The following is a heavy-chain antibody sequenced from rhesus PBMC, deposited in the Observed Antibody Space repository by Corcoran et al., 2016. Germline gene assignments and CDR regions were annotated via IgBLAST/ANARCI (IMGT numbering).Heavy chain of an antibody. V-gene: IGHV3S5*01. CDR3: AKDQCSGIYCYFDY. D-gene: IGHD2-27*01. CDR2: INSGGGSK. Sequence: EVQLVETGGGLVQPGGSLKLSCAASGFTFSSYGMSWVRQAPGKGREWVSAINSGGGSKYDADSVKSRFNISRDNSKNTLSLQMNSLRAEDTAVYYCAKDQCSGIYCYFDYWGQGVLVTVSS. CDR1: GFTFSSYG. J-gene: IGHJ4*01.